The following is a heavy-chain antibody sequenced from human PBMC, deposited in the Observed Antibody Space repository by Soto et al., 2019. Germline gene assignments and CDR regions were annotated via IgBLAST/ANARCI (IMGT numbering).Heavy chain of an antibody. Sequence: QVQLVQSGAEVKKPGSSVKVSCKASGGTFSSYAISWVRQAPGQGLEWMGGIIPIFGTANYAQKFQGRVTITADKSTSTAYMELSSLRSEDTAVYYCARDSGNYYGSGSLGMDVWGQGTTVTVSS. D-gene: IGHD3-10*01. CDR1: GGTFSSYA. CDR2: IIPIFGTA. V-gene: IGHV1-69*06. J-gene: IGHJ6*02. CDR3: ARDSGNYYGSGSLGMDV.